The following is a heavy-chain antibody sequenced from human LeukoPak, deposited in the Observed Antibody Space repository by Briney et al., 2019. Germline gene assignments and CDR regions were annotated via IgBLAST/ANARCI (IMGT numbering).Heavy chain of an antibody. Sequence: SETLSLTCTVSGYSISSGYYWGWIRRPAGKGLEWIGRIYSSGTTNYNLSLKSRVTMSVDTSKNQFSLSLTSVTAADTAVYYCAREARGGSTYFDNWGQGTLVTVSS. CDR3: AREARGGSTYFDN. J-gene: IGHJ4*02. CDR2: IYSSGTT. CDR1: GYSISSGYY. D-gene: IGHD1-26*01. V-gene: IGHV4-38-2*02.